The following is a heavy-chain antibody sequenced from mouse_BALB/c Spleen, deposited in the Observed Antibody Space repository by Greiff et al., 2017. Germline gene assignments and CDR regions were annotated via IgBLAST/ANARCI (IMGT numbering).Heavy chain of an antibody. J-gene: IGHJ3*01. CDR1: GFTFSSFG. CDR3: ASVWSGSY. D-gene: IGHD2-10*02. V-gene: IGHV5-17*02. CDR2: ISSGSSTI. Sequence: EVQLVESGGGLVQPGGSRKLSCAASGFTFSSFGMHWVRQAPEKGLEWVAYISSGSSTIYYADTVKGRFTISRDNPKNTLFLQMTSLRSEDTAMYYCASVWSGSYWGQGTLVTVSA.